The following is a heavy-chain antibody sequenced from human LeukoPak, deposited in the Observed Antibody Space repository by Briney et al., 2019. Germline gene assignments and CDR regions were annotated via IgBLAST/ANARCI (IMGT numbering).Heavy chain of an antibody. CDR1: GFTFSSYA. CDR2: ISGSGGST. J-gene: IGHJ4*02. Sequence: PGGSLRLSCAASGFTFSSYAMSWVRQAPGKGLEWVSAISGSGGSTYYADSVKGRFTISRDNSKNTLYLQMNSLRAEDTAVYYLARSSGGIFAPGNFDYGGGEPLVAFPS. CDR3: ARSSGGIFAPGNFDY. V-gene: IGHV3-23*01. D-gene: IGHD2-15*01.